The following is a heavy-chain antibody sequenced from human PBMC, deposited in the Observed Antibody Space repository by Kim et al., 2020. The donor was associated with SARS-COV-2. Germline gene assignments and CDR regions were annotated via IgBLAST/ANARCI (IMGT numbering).Heavy chain of an antibody. CDR3: ARAYTVVSHFDS. CDR1: GFTFSSYT. J-gene: IGHJ4*02. CDR2: ISSPSTTI. V-gene: IGHV3-48*04. D-gene: IGHD2-15*01. Sequence: GGSLRLSCAASGFTFSSYTMNWVRQAPGKGLEWLSYISSPSTTIYYADSVKGRFTISRDNAKNSLYLQMNSLRAEDTAIYFCARAYTVVSHFDSWGQGTLVTVSS.